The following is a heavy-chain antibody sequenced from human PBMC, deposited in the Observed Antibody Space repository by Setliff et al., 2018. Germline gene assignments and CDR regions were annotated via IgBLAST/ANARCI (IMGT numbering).Heavy chain of an antibody. Sequence: SETLSLTCAVYGGSFSSFYWSWIRQPPGKGLEWIGEINHSGTTNYNPSLKSRVTISVDTSKKQLSMKLSSVTAADTAVYYCAKFGPLDLTGDWAFDNWGQGTLVTVSS. CDR1: GGSFSSFY. D-gene: IGHD7-27*01. J-gene: IGHJ4*02. CDR3: AKFGPLDLTGDWAFDN. CDR2: INHSGTT. V-gene: IGHV4-34*01.